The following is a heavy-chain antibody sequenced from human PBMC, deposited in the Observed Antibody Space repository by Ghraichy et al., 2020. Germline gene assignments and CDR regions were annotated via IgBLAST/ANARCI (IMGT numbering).Heavy chain of an antibody. CDR2: IKSKTDGGTT. CDR3: TTDGDFGVVISYFDY. J-gene: IGHJ4*02. V-gene: IGHV3-15*01. D-gene: IGHD3-3*01. Sequence: GESLNITCAASGFTFSNAWMSWVRQAPGKGLEWVGRIKSKTDGGTTDYAAPVKGRFTISRDDSKNTLYLQMNSLKTEDTAVYYCTTDGDFGVVISYFDYWGQGTLVTVSS. CDR1: GFTFSNAW.